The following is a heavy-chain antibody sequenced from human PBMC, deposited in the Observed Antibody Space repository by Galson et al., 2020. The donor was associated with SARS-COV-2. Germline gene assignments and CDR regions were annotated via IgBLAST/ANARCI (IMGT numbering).Heavy chain of an antibody. J-gene: IGHJ2*01. CDR3: ARQGVNMIVLVTGPGWFFGL. CDR1: GYSVSTTNY. V-gene: IGHV4-38-2*01. Sequence: SETLSLTCAVSGYSVSTTNYWGWVRLAPGKGLEWIGSIYPNGRTYYNPSLESRVTISVDTSRNQFSLTLASVTAADTAFYYCARQGVNMIVLVTGPGWFFGLWGRGTLVTVSS. CDR2: IYPNGRT. D-gene: IGHD2-21*02.